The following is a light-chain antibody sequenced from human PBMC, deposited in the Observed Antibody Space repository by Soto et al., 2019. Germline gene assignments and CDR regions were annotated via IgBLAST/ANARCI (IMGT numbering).Light chain of an antibody. CDR3: SSFAGNNNVV. V-gene: IGLV2-8*01. J-gene: IGLJ2*01. Sequence: QSALTQPPSASGSPGQSVTISCTGTSSDVGGYNYVSWYQQHPGTAPQLMISEVSKRPSGVPDRFSGSKSGNTASLPVSGLQDEDEADYYCSSFAGNNNVVFGGGTKVTVL. CDR1: SSDVGGYNY. CDR2: EVS.